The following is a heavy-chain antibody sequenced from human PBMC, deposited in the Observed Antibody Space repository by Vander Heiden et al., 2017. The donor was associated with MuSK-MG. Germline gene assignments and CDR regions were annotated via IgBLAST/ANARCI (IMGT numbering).Heavy chain of an antibody. V-gene: IGHV4-34*01. Sequence: QVQLQQWGAGLLTPSETLSPTCAVYGGSFSGYYWRRLRQPPGKGLEWIGEINHSGSTNYNPSLKSRGTISVDTSKNQFSLKLSSVTAADTAVYYCARGRANDYGGNRYFDYWGQGTLVTVSS. J-gene: IGHJ4*02. CDR3: ARGRANDYGGNRYFDY. D-gene: IGHD4-17*01. CDR2: INHSGST. CDR1: GGSFSGYY.